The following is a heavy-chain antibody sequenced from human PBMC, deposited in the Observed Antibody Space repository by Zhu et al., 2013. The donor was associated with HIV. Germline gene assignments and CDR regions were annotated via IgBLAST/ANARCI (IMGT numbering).Heavy chain of an antibody. CDR3: ARGFRYYYGSGSPPSWFDP. Sequence: QVQLVQSGAEVKKPGSSVKVSCKASGGTFSSYTISWVRQAPGQGLEWMGRIIPILGIANYAQKFQGRVTITADKSTSTAYMELSSLRSEDTAVYYCARGFRYYYGSGSPPSWFDPWGQGTLVTVSS. CDR2: IIPILGIA. D-gene: IGHD3-10*01. J-gene: IGHJ5*02. V-gene: IGHV1-69*02. CDR1: GGTFSSYT.